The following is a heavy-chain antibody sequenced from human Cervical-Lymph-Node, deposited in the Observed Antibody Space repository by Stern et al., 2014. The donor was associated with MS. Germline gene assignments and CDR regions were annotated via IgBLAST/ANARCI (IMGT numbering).Heavy chain of an antibody. CDR1: GGSITNRDY. J-gene: IGHJ2*01. V-gene: IGHV4-39*02. D-gene: IGHD4-11*01. CDR3: ARGVTAVTNYVPNWCFDL. CDR2: VYYSGIT. Sequence: QVQLQESGPGLVKPSETLSLTCTVSGGSITNRDYWGWIRQSPGKGLEWFGSVYYSGITYYRPSLKSRATISLNTATNHTFLRLTCVTATDTAVYFCARGVTAVTNYVPNWCFDLWGRGTLVTVSS.